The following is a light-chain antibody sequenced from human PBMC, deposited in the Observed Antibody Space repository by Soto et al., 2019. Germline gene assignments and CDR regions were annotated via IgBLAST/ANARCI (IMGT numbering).Light chain of an antibody. J-gene: IGLJ1*01. CDR2: EAS. CDR3: CSYAGDKTYV. Sequence: QSVLTQPASVSGSPGQSITISCTVTGSDVRTYNLVSWYQQHPGKAPKLIIYEASKRPSGVSNRFSGSQPGNTASLTVSGLQAEDEADCYCCSYAGDKTYVFGSGTKVTVL. CDR1: GSDVRTYNL. V-gene: IGLV2-23*01.